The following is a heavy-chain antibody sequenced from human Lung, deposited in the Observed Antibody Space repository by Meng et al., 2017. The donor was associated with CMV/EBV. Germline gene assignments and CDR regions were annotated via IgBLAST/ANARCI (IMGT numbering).Heavy chain of an antibody. V-gene: IGHV3-30*04. CDR2: ISIDGSSK. CDR1: GFTFSSYD. J-gene: IGHJ4*02. Sequence: SCAASGFTFSSYDMNWVRQAPGKALEWVAVISIDGSSKFYADSMKGRFTISRDNSKNTLFLRVNSLRPEDTAVYYCTRRADYFDYWGPGTLVTVSS. D-gene: IGHD6-25*01. CDR3: TRRADYFDY.